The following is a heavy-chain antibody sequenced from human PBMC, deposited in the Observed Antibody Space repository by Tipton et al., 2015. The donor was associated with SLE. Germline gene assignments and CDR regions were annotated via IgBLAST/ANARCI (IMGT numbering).Heavy chain of an antibody. Sequence: SLRLSCAASGFSFSDHYMDWVRQAPGKGLEWVSVIYSGGNTNYADSVKGRFTISRDNAKNTLSLQMNSLRVDDTGVYYCASLSAPSDYWGQGTLVTVSS. CDR1: GFSFSDHY. CDR2: IYSGGNT. J-gene: IGHJ4*02. V-gene: IGHV3-66*01. CDR3: ASLSAPSDY.